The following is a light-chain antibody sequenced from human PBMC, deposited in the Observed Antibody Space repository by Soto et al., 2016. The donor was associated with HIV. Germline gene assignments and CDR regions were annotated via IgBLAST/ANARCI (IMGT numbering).Light chain of an antibody. CDR1: QAINSR. Sequence: DIQMTQSPSSVSASVGDRVTITCRASQAINSRLAWYQQKPGKAPEVLITATYTLQAGVPSRFSGSASGGTGTDFTLTIDSLQPEDFATYYCHQTDSFPFTFGPGTKVNV. V-gene: IGKV1-12*01. J-gene: IGKJ3*01. CDR3: HQTDSFPFT. CDR2: ATY.